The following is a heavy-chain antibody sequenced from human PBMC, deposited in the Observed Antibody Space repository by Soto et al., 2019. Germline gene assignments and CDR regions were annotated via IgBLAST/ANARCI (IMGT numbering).Heavy chain of an antibody. CDR1: GGSISSTSYY. J-gene: IGHJ4*02. V-gene: IGHV4-39*01. CDR2: IYYSGSS. D-gene: IGHD3-10*01. Sequence: PSETLSLTCTVSGGSISSTSYYWGWIRQSPGKGPEWIGSIYYSGSSYYNPSLKSRVTISVDTSKNQFSLKLSSVTAADTAVYYCASREDYGSGSDYWGQGTLVTVSS. CDR3: ASREDYGSGSDY.